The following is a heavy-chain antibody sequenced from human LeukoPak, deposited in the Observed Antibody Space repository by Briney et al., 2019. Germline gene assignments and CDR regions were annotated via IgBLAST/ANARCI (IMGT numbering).Heavy chain of an antibody. D-gene: IGHD6-19*01. V-gene: IGHV6-1*01. Sequence: SQTLSLTCAISGDSVCSKSAAWNWIRQSPSRGLEWLGRTYYRSKWYNEYAVSVKSRITINPDTSNNQFSLQLNSVTPADAAVYYCARSSGDFDYWGQGTLVTVSS. CDR2: TYYRSKWYN. J-gene: IGHJ4*02. CDR3: ARSSGDFDY. CDR1: GDSVCSKSAA.